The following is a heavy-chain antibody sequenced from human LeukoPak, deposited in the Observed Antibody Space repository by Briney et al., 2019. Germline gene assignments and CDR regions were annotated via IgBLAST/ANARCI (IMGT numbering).Heavy chain of an antibody. CDR2: ISYDGSNK. CDR3: ARVLVGVMGAFDI. D-gene: IGHD3-16*01. V-gene: IGHV3-30*14. Sequence: PGRSLRLSCAASGFTFSSYAMHWVRQAPGKGLEWVAVISYDGSNKYYADSAKGRFTISRDNSKNTLYLQMNSLRAEDTAVYYCARVLVGVMGAFDIWGQGTMVTVSS. J-gene: IGHJ3*02. CDR1: GFTFSSYA.